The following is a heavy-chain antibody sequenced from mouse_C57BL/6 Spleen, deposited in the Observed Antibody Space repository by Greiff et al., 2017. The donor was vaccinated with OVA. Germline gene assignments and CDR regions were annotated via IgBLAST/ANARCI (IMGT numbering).Heavy chain of an antibody. V-gene: IGHV1-82*01. D-gene: IGHD2-4*01. CDR1: GYAFSSSW. Sequence: VPLQQSGPELVKPGASVKISCKASGYAFSSSWMNWVKQRPGKGLAWIGRIYPGDGDTNYHGKFKGKATLTADKSYSTAYMQLSSLTSEDSAVYFCARVAYDYDEDWFAYWGQGTLVTVSA. CDR3: ARVAYDYDEDWFAY. CDR2: IYPGDGDT. J-gene: IGHJ3*01.